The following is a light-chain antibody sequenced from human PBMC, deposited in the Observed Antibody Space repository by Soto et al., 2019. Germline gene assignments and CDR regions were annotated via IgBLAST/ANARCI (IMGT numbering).Light chain of an antibody. CDR1: QTITRY. CDR2: AAS. CDR3: QQSFSFPVT. V-gene: IGKV1-39*01. Sequence: DIQMTQSPSSLSASVGDRVTITCRANQTITRYLNWYQQKPGTAPKLLIYAASSMKEGVPSRYRGSQSGTDFTLTISNLQPEDFAAYSCQQSFSFPVTFGQGTKLEIK. J-gene: IGKJ2*01.